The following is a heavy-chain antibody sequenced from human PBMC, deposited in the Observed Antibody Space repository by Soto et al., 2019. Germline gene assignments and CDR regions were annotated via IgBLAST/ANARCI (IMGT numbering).Heavy chain of an antibody. CDR1: VASISSYY. Sequence: SEPQSPTSTVSVASISSYYWSWIRHPPGKGLEWIGYIYYSGSTTYNPSLKSRVNISVDTSKNQFSLKLSSVTAADTAVYYCARCRIDSSGWYFFDYWGQGTLVTVSS. CDR2: IYYSGST. J-gene: IGHJ4*02. CDR3: ARCRIDSSGWYFFDY. D-gene: IGHD6-19*01. V-gene: IGHV4-59*01.